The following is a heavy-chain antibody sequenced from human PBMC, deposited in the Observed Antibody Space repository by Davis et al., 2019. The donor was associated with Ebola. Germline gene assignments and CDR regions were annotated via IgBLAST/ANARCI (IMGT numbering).Heavy chain of an antibody. CDR2: IGGSGGIT. V-gene: IGHV3-23*01. CDR3: ARLDCTSTSCYTGNFYYYYGVDV. Sequence: GESLKISCAASGFTFSSYAMSWVRQAPGKGLEWVSTIGGSGGITYHADSVKGRSTISSDNSNNTVYLQMNSPRAEDTAVYYCARLDCTSTSCYTGNFYYYYGVDVWGQGTTVTVSS. CDR1: GFTFSSYA. D-gene: IGHD2-2*02. J-gene: IGHJ6*02.